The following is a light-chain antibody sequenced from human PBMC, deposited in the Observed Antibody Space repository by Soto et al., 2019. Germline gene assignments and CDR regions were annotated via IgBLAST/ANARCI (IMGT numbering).Light chain of an antibody. Sequence: QSALTQLRSVSASPGQSVTISCTGTSSNVGGYNYVSWYLQNPGKAPKLIIYDASKRPSGVPERFSGSKSGNAAPLTILGLQAEDEADYYCWSYAANCTLVLGGGTKLTVL. CDR2: DAS. CDR1: SSNVGGYNY. CDR3: WSYAANCTLV. J-gene: IGLJ2*01. V-gene: IGLV2-11*01.